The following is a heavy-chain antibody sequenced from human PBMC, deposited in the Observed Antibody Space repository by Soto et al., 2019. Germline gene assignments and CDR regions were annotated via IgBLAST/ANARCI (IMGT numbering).Heavy chain of an antibody. V-gene: IGHV3-48*01. CDR2: ISSSSSVI. J-gene: IGHJ6*03. Sequence: EVQLVESGGGLVQPGGSLRLSCATSGFILSDCAMNWVRQAPGKGLEWVSYISSSSSVIDYADSVKGRFTVSRDNARNSLYLQMNSLRADDTAVYYCAIDLSWGSNWYYYMDVWGKGTTVTVSS. CDR3: AIDLSWGSNWYYYMDV. CDR1: GFILSDCA. D-gene: IGHD7-27*01.